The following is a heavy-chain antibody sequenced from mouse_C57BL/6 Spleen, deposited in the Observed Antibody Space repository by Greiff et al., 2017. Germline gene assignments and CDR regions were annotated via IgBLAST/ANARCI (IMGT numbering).Heavy chain of an antibody. J-gene: IGHJ3*01. Sequence: VQLQQSGPELVKPGASVKIPCKASGYTFTDYNMDWVQQSHGKSLEWIGDINPNNGGTIYNQKFKGKATLTVDKSSSKTYMELRSLTSEDTAVYYYARSNCDSSYGCAYWGQGTLVTVSA. D-gene: IGHD1-1*01. CDR2: INPNNGGT. CDR1: GYTFTDYN. CDR3: ARSNCDSSYGCAY. V-gene: IGHV1-18*01.